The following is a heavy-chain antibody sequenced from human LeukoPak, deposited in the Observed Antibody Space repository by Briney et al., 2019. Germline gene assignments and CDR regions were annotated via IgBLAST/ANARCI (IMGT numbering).Heavy chain of an antibody. CDR2: ITSSDSTT. V-gene: IGHV3-48*03. CDR1: GFTFSSYE. D-gene: IGHD3-10*01. J-gene: IGHJ5*02. CDR3: ATDLIHYYASGAKT. Sequence: GGSLRLSCVASGFTFSSYEMNWVRQAPGKGLEWLSYITSSDSTTHYADSVEGRFTISRDNAKNSLFLQMNSLRAEDTAVYYCATDLIHYYASGAKTWGQGTLVTVSS.